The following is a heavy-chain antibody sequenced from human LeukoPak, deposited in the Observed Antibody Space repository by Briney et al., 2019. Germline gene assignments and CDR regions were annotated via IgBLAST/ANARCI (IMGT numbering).Heavy chain of an antibody. Sequence: SETLSLTCAVYGGSFSGYYWSWIRQPPGKGLEWIGEINHSGSTNYNPSLKSRVTISVDTSKNQFSLKLSSVTAADTAVYYCARDTVRGGAPPYDSSGYYYGWGQGTLVTVSS. CDR1: GGSFSGYY. J-gene: IGHJ4*02. D-gene: IGHD3-22*01. CDR3: ARDTVRGGAPPYDSSGYYYG. V-gene: IGHV4-34*01. CDR2: INHSGST.